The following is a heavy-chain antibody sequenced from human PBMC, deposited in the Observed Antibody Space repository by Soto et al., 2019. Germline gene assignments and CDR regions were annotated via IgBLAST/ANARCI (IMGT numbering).Heavy chain of an antibody. V-gene: IGHV3-74*01. CDR1: GFTFSSYL. CDR3: AKAAVAGTIRYDWFDP. J-gene: IGHJ5*02. D-gene: IGHD6-19*01. Sequence: GGSLRLSCAASGFTFSSYLMHWVRQAPGKGLVWVSGINSDGSSTNFADSVKGRFTISRDNAKSTMYLQMNSLRAEDTAVYYCAKAAVAGTIRYDWFDPWGQGTLVTVSS. CDR2: INSDGSST.